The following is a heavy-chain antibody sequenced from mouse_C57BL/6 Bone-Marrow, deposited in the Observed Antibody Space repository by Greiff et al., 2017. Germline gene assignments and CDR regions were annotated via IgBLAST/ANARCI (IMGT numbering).Heavy chain of an antibody. Sequence: QVQLQQPGAELVKPGASVKMSCKASGYTLTSYWITWVKQRPGQGLEWIGDIYPGSGSTNYNEKFKSKATLTVDTSSSTAYMQLSSLTSEDSAVYYGAREGYGSSFYAMDYWGQGTSVTVSS. D-gene: IGHD1-1*01. V-gene: IGHV1-55*01. CDR3: AREGYGSSFYAMDY. CDR1: GYTLTSYW. J-gene: IGHJ4*01. CDR2: IYPGSGST.